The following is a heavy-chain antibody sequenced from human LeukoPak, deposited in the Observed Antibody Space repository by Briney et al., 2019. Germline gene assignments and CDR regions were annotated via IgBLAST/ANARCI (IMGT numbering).Heavy chain of an antibody. V-gene: IGHV4-39*07. CDR1: GGSISTSNYY. J-gene: IGHJ5*02. Sequence: PSETLSLTCTVSGGSISTSNYYWGWIRQPPGKGLEWIGNIFYSGSTYYSPSLKSRVTISLDTSKNQFSLKLSSVTAADTAVYYCARGRLLWFGSNWFDPWGQGTLVTVSS. CDR3: ARGRLLWFGSNWFDP. CDR2: IFYSGST. D-gene: IGHD3-10*01.